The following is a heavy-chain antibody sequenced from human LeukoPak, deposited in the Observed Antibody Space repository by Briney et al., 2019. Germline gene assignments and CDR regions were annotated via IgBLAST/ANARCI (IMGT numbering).Heavy chain of an antibody. J-gene: IGHJ5*02. CDR2: ISGSGDST. D-gene: IGHD4-17*01. CDR3: AKDRNGDFNWFDP. CDR1: GFTFSTYA. Sequence: GGSLRLSCAASGFTFSTYAVNWVRQAPGKGLEWVSTISGSGDSTYYADSVKGRFTISRDNSKNTLYLQMNSLRAEDTAVYYCAKDRNGDFNWFDPWGQGTLVTVSS. V-gene: IGHV3-23*01.